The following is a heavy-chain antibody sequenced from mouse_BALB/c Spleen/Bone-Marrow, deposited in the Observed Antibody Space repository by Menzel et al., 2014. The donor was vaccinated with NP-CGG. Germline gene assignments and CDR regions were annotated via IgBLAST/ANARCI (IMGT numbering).Heavy chain of an antibody. Sequence: LQRSGSELVRPGASVKLSCPASGYTFTSYWMHWVKQRHGQGLEWIGNIYPGSGSTNYDEKFKSKGTLTVDTSSSTAYMHRSSLTAEDAAVYYGTREGWVRYLDYWSEATTPTIST. D-gene: IGHD2-2*01. V-gene: IGHV1S22*01. CDR3: TREGWVRYLDY. CDR2: IYPGSGST. CDR1: GYTFTSYW. J-gene: IGHJ2*01.